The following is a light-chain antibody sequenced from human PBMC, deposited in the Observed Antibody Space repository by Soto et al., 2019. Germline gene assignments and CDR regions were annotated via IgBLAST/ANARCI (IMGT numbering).Light chain of an antibody. CDR3: QNYNSYSEA. J-gene: IGKJ1*01. V-gene: IGKV1-5*03. Sequence: DIQMTQSPSSLSASVGDRVTITCRASQSISSYLNWYQQKPGKAPKLLIYKASTLKSGVPSRFSGSGSGTESTLTISSLQPDDFAPYYGQNYNSYSEAFGQGTKE. CDR1: QSISSY. CDR2: KAS.